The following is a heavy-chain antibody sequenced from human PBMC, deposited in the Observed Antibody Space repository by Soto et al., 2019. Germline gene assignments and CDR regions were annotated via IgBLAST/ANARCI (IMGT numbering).Heavy chain of an antibody. J-gene: IGHJ4*02. D-gene: IGHD1-26*01. Sequence: SETLSLTCTVSCGSIRSSSYYWGWIRQPPGKGLEWIGSIYYSGNTYYNPSLKSRLTISVDTSKNQFSLKVSSVTAADTAVYYCARHEAELIAPRKYFDYWGQGTLVTVSS. CDR3: ARHEAELIAPRKYFDY. V-gene: IGHV4-39*01. CDR2: IYYSGNT. CDR1: CGSIRSSSYY.